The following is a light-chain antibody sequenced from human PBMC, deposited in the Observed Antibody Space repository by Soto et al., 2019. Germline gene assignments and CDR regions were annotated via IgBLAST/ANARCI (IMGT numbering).Light chain of an antibody. Sequence: DIVMTQSPDSLAVSLGERATINCKSSQSVLYSSNNKNYLAWYQQKPGQPPKLLISWASTRESGVPDRFSGSGSGTDFTLPISSLQAEDVAVYYCQQYSSTPLTFGGGTKVEIK. CDR3: QQYSSTPLT. CDR1: QSVLYSSNNKNY. V-gene: IGKV4-1*01. CDR2: WAS. J-gene: IGKJ4*01.